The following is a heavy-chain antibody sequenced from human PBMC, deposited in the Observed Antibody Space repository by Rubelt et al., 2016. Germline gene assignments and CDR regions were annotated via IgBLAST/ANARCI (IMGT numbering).Heavy chain of an antibody. D-gene: IGHD3-22*01. J-gene: IGHJ6*02. V-gene: IGHV1-69*01. CDR3: ASGWAVYDSSGLIWDYYYYGMDV. Sequence: GQGLEWMGGIIPIFGTANYAQKFQGRVTITADESTSTAYMELSSLRSEDTAVYYCASGWAVYDSSGLIWDYYYYGMDVWGQGTTVTVSS. CDR2: IIPIFGTA.